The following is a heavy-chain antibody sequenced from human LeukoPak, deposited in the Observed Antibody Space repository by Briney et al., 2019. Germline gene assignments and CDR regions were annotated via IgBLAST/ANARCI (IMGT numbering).Heavy chain of an antibody. V-gene: IGHV1-8*01. Sequence: ASVKVSCKASGYTFTSYDINWVRQATGQGLEWMGWMNPNSGNTGYAQKFQGRVTMTRNTSTSTAYMELSSLRSEDTAVYYCASRYCSSTSCSYGMDVWGQGTTVTVSS. CDR2: MNPNSGNT. J-gene: IGHJ6*02. CDR3: ASRYCSSTSCSYGMDV. CDR1: GYTFTSYD. D-gene: IGHD2-2*01.